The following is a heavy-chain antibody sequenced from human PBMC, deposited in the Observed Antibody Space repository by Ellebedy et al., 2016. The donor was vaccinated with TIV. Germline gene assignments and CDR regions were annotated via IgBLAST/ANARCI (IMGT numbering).Heavy chain of an antibody. CDR2: ISYSGNKK. D-gene: IGHD6-13*01. CDR1: GFTFNNEG. CDR3: AKIRAATGDYFDS. V-gene: IGHV3-30*18. J-gene: IGHJ4*02. Sequence: PGGSLRLSCAASGFTFNNEGMHWVRQAPGKGLGWVAAISYSGNKKEYADPVKGRFTISRDNSKNTLYLQMNSLRGDDTAVYYCAKIRAATGDYFDSWGQGTLVTVSS.